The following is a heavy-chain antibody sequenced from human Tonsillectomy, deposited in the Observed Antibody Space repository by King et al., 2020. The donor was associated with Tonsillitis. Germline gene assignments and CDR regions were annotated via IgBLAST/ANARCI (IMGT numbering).Heavy chain of an antibody. Sequence: QLVQSGSEVKRPGSSVRVSCKASGGLFRNQGISWVRQAPGQSFEWMGRIVPSLGTISYANYEAKVRGRVTITADKSTNTANVDLRDLRVEDTAVDYCARDDEDDSGSGWYGLMASWGQGTLVTVTS. J-gene: IGHJ5*02. CDR1: GGLFRNQG. CDR2: IVPSLGTISYA. D-gene: IGHD1-26*01. V-gene: IGHV1-69*04. CDR3: ARDDEDDSGSGWYGLMAS.